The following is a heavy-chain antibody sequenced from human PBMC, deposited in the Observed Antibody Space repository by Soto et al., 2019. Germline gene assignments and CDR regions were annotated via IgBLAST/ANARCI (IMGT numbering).Heavy chain of an antibody. CDR1: GGSFSGYY. CDR2: INHSGST. CDR3: ARGPHPTTVTTRWFDP. V-gene: IGHV4-34*01. Sequence: SETLSLTCAVYGGSFSGYYWSWIRQPPGKGLEWIGEINHSGSTNYNPSLKSRVTISVDTSKNQFSLKLSSVTAADTAVDYCARGPHPTTVTTRWFDPWGQGTLVTVSS. D-gene: IGHD4-17*01. J-gene: IGHJ5*02.